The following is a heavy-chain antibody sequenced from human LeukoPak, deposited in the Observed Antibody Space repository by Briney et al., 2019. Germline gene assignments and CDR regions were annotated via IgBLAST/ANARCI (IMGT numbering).Heavy chain of an antibody. CDR3: TVATYYYDSSGYSDGMDV. J-gene: IGHJ6*02. Sequence: GGSLRLSCAASGFTFSNAWMSWVRQAPGKGLEWVGRIKSKTDGGTTDYAAPVKGRFTISRDDSKNTLYLQMNSLKTEDAAVYYCTVATYYYDSSGYSDGMDVWGQGTTVTVSS. D-gene: IGHD3-22*01. CDR2: IKSKTDGGTT. V-gene: IGHV3-15*01. CDR1: GFTFSNAW.